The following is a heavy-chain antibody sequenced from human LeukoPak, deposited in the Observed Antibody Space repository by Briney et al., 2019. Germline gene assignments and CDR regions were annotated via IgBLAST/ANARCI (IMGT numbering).Heavy chain of an antibody. D-gene: IGHD6-19*01. V-gene: IGHV3-74*01. Sequence: GGSLRLSCAASGFTFSTYWMHWVRQAPGKGLVWVSHINSDGSSTNYADSVKGRFTISRDNSKNTLYLQMNSLRAEDTAVYYCARGRWLGPFDYWGQGTLVTVSS. CDR2: INSDGSST. J-gene: IGHJ4*02. CDR1: GFTFSTYW. CDR3: ARGRWLGPFDY.